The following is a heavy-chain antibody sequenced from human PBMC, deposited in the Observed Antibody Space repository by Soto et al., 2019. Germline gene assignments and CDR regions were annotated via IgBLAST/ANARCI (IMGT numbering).Heavy chain of an antibody. CDR1: GYTFTSYA. CDR2: INAGNGNT. CDR3: ARAPAGPDIHYYMDV. V-gene: IGHV1-3*01. Sequence: QVQLVQSGAEVKKPGASVKVSCKASGYTFTSYAMHWVRQAPGQRLEWMGWINAGNGNTKYSQKFQGRVTNTRDTSASTAYMELSSLRSEDTAVYYCARAPAGPDIHYYMDVWGKGTTVTVSS. D-gene: IGHD5-12*01. J-gene: IGHJ6*03.